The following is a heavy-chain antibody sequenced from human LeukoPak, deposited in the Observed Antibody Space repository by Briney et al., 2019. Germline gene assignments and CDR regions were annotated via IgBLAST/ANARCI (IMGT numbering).Heavy chain of an antibody. J-gene: IGHJ3*02. CDR2: INPNSGGT. D-gene: IGHD3-16*02. Sequence: ASVKLSCKASGYTFTGYYMHWVRQAPGPGLEWMGWINPNSGGTNYAQKFQGSVTMTRDTSISTAYMELSRLRSDDTAVYYCARGPLVGGVIVSPSGDAFDIWGQGTMVTVSS. CDR3: ARGPLVGGVIVSPSGDAFDI. V-gene: IGHV1-2*02. CDR1: GYTFTGYY.